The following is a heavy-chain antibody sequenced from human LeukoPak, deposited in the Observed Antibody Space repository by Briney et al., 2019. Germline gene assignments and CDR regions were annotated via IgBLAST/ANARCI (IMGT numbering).Heavy chain of an antibody. V-gene: IGHV3-30*18. Sequence: GGSLRLSCAASGFTFSSYGMHWVRQAPGKGLEWVAVISYDGSNKYYADSVKGRVTISRDNSKNTLYLQTNSLRAEDTAVYYCAKDLGAIGSSYYDDWGQGTLVTVSS. CDR1: GFTFSSYG. CDR3: AKDLGAIGSSYYDD. CDR2: ISYDGSNK. J-gene: IGHJ4*02. D-gene: IGHD6-13*01.